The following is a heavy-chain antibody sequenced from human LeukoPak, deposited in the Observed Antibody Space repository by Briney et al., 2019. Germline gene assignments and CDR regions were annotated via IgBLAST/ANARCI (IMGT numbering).Heavy chain of an antibody. CDR2: VHLDGRT. CDR3: AREGGFYRPLDY. V-gene: IGHV4-4*02. CDR1: GGSISSTNW. Sequence: SGTLSLTCGVSGGSISSTNWWTWVRQPPGKGLEWIGEVHLDGRTNYNPSLKSRLTMSVDLSENHVSLKLTSVTAADTAVYYCAREGGFYRPLDYSGQGTLVTVSS. D-gene: IGHD3-3*01. J-gene: IGHJ4*02.